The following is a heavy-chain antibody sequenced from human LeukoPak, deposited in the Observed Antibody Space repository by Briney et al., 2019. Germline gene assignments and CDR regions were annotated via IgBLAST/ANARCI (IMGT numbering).Heavy chain of an antibody. J-gene: IGHJ4*02. D-gene: IGHD2-2*01. V-gene: IGHV3-21*01. CDR3: ARGERGLYCSSTSCYPVL. Sequence: GSLRLSCAASGFTFSSYSMNWVRQAPGKGLEWVSSISSSSSYIYHADSVKGRFTISRDNAKNSLYLQMNSLRAEDTAVYYCARGERGLYCSSTSCYPVLGGQGTLVTVSS. CDR2: ISSSSSYI. CDR1: GFTFSSYS.